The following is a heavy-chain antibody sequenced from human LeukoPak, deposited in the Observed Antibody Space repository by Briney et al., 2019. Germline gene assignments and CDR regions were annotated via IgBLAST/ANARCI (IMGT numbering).Heavy chain of an antibody. CDR1: GGSFSGYY. CDR2: INHSGST. CDR3: ARDNLYSYCSSTSCQYYFDY. V-gene: IGHV4-34*01. D-gene: IGHD2-2*01. J-gene: IGHJ4*02. Sequence: SETLSLTCAVYGGSFSGYYWSWIRQPPGKGLEWIGEINHSGSTNYNPSLKSRVTISVDTSKNQFSLKLSSVTAADTAVYYCARDNLYSYCSSTSCQYYFDYWGQGALVTVSS.